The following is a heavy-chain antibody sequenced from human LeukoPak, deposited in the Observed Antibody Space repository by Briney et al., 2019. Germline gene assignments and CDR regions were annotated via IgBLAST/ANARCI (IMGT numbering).Heavy chain of an antibody. J-gene: IGHJ4*02. CDR3: ARADTLNYYYDSSGYYPFDY. D-gene: IGHD3-22*01. V-gene: IGHV4-39*07. CDR1: GGSISSSSYY. Sequence: KPSETLSLTCTVSGGSISSSSYYWGWIRQPPGKGLEWLGSIYYSGSTYYNPALKSRVTISVDTSKNQFSLKLSSVTAADTAVYYCARADTLNYYYDSSGYYPFDYWGQGTLVTVSS. CDR2: IYYSGST.